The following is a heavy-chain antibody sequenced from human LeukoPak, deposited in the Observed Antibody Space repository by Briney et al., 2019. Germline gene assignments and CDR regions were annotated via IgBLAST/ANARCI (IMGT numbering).Heavy chain of an antibody. Sequence: GGSLRLSCAASGFTVSSNYMSWVRQAPGKGLEWVSVIYSGGSTYYADSVKGRFTISRHNSKNTLYLQMNSLSAEDTAVYYCTKAGSSWYAVGYWGQGALVTVSS. CDR3: TKAGSSWYAVGY. CDR1: GFTVSSNY. CDR2: IYSGGST. J-gene: IGHJ4*02. D-gene: IGHD6-13*01. V-gene: IGHV3-53*04.